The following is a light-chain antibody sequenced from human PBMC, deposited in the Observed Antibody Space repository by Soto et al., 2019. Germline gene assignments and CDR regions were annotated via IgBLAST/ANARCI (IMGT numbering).Light chain of an antibody. CDR3: WSYAGNTIFV. V-gene: IGLV2-23*02. Sequence: QSALTQPASVSGSPGQSITISCTGTSSDVGGYNYVSWFQHHPGKAPKLMIYEVSKRPSGVSNRFSGSKSGNTASLTISGLQAEDEAYYYCWSYAGNTIFVFGGGTKLTVL. CDR2: EVS. J-gene: IGLJ2*01. CDR1: SSDVGGYNY.